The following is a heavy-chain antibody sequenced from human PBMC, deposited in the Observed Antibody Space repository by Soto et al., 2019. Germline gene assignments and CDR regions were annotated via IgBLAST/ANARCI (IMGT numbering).Heavy chain of an antibody. J-gene: IGHJ5*01. CDR2: ISSRSTFI. Sequence: KTGGSLRLSCTVLGFTLTNENMNWVRQAPGKGLEWVSSISSRSTFINYADSVKGRFTISRDNDKGLVYLQMNSLRAEDTAVYYCARDPPLSMIVVVGVDDSWGQGTLVTVSS. V-gene: IGHV3-21*06. D-gene: IGHD3-22*01. CDR3: ARDPPLSMIVVVGVDDS. CDR1: GFTLTNEN.